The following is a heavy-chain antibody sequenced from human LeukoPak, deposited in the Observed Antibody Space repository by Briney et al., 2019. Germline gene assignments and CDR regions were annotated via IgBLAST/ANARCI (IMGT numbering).Heavy chain of an antibody. J-gene: IGHJ4*02. V-gene: IGHV3-53*01. CDR3: ARDGDLIAAAGSFDY. D-gene: IGHD6-13*01. CDR2: ISSAGST. CDR1: GFTVSSNY. Sequence: GGSLRLSCVVSGFTVSSNYMSWVRQAPGKGLEWVSVISSAGSTYYADSVKGRFAISRDDSKNTLYLQMNSLRAEDTAVYYCARDGDLIAAAGSFDYWGQGALVTVSS.